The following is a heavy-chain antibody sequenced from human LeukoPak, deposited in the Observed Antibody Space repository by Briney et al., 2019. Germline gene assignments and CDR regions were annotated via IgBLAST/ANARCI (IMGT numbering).Heavy chain of an antibody. CDR1: GGSISSYY. J-gene: IGHJ4*02. CDR2: IYYSGST. CDR3: AREVVEVGRYCSSTSCYTTFGY. V-gene: IGHV4-59*12. Sequence: SETLSLTCTVSGGSISSYYWSWIRQPPGKGLEWIGYIYYSGSTNYNPSLKSRVTMSVDTSKNQFSLKLSSVTAADTAVYYCAREVVEVGRYCSSTSCYTTFGYWGQGTLVTVSS. D-gene: IGHD2-2*02.